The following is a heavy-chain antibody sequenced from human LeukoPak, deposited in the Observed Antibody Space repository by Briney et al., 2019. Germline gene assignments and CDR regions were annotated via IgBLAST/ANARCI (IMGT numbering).Heavy chain of an antibody. Sequence: ASVKISCKASGYTFTSYGISWVRQAPGQGLERMGWISAYNGNTNYAQKLQGRVTMTTDTSTSTAYMELRSLRSDDTAVYYCARVNVGYDFWSGSHLDVWGKGTTVTVSS. CDR3: ARVNVGYDFWSGSHLDV. J-gene: IGHJ6*04. CDR2: ISAYNGNT. D-gene: IGHD3-3*01. V-gene: IGHV1-18*01. CDR1: GYTFTSYG.